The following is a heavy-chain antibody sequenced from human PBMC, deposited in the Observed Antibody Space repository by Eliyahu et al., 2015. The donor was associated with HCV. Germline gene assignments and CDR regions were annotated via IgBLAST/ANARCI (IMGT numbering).Heavy chain of an antibody. CDR3: STSRFGAFFEH. CDR2: FDPEDGEA. J-gene: IGHJ4*02. CDR1: GYTLTELS. D-gene: IGHD1-26*01. Sequence: QVQLVQSGAEVKKPGASVKVSCKVSGYTLTELSMHWVRQAPGKGLEWMGVFDPEDGEAIYSQNFQGRVTMTEGRSTDTGYMELSNLTSEDTALYYCSTSRFGAFFEHWGQGTLVTVSS. V-gene: IGHV1-24*01.